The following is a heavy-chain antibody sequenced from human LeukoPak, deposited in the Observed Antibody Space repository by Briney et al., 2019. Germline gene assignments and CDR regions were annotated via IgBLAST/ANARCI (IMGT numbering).Heavy chain of an antibody. CDR2: ISSSSSYI. CDR1: GFTFSSYS. CDR3: ARGLGYCTNGVCLYYFDY. V-gene: IGHV3-21*01. J-gene: IGHJ4*02. Sequence: PGGSLRLSCAASGFTFSSYSMNWVRQAPGKGLEWVSSISSSSSYIYYADSVKGRFTISRDNAKNSLYLQMNSLRAEDTAVYYCARGLGYCTNGVCLYYFDYWGQGTLVTVSS. D-gene: IGHD2-8*01.